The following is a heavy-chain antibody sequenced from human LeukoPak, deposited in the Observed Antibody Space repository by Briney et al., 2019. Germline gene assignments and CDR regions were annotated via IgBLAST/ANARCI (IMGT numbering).Heavy chain of an antibody. Sequence: PSETLSLTCTVSGYSISSGYYWGWIRQPPGKGLEWIGSIYHSGSTYYNPSLKSRVTISVNTSKNQFSLKLSSVTAADTALYYCARDGQGMRYFDYWGQGTLVTVSS. CDR2: IYHSGST. CDR1: GYSISSGYY. CDR3: ARDGQGMRYFDY. J-gene: IGHJ4*02. V-gene: IGHV4-38-2*02. D-gene: IGHD3-10*01.